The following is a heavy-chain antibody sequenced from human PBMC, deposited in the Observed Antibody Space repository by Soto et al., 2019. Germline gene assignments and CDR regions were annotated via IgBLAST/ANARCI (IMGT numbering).Heavy chain of an antibody. CDR3: ARDLNTGYDNYFDY. CDR1: GFTFSTYW. CDR2: INQEGSEK. V-gene: IGHV3-7*03. D-gene: IGHD5-12*01. J-gene: IGHJ4*02. Sequence: GGSLRLSCVASGFTFSTYWMSWVRQAPGKGLEWVANINQEGSEKYSVDSVKGRFTISRDNAKNSLYLQMNSLRAEDTAVYYCARDLNTGYDNYFDYWGQGALVTVS.